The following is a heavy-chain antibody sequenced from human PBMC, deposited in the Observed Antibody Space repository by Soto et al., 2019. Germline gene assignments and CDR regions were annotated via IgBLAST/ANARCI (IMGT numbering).Heavy chain of an antibody. CDR2: IYRTGGT. CDR3: ASRDPGTSVDY. J-gene: IGHJ4*02. CDR1: GASFTSNDW. D-gene: IGHD1-7*01. Sequence: SETLSLTCAVSGASFTSNDWWTWVRQPPGRGLEWIGEIYRTGGTNYNPSLKSRVTISLDKSENQFSLKVTSLTAADTAVYYCASRDPGTSVDYWGQGTLVTVSS. V-gene: IGHV4-4*02.